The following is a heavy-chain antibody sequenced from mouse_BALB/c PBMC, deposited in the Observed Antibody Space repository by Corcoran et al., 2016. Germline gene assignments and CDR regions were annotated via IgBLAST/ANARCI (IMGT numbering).Heavy chain of an antibody. J-gene: IGHJ3*01. CDR2: INTYTGEP. D-gene: IGHD2-3*01. CDR3: ARSDGSSWFAY. V-gene: IGHV9-1*02. Sequence: QIQLVQSGPELKKPGETVKISCKASGYTFTNYGMNWVKQAPVKGLKWMGWINTYTGEPTYADDFKGRFAFSLETSASTAYLQINNLKNEDMATYFCARSDGSSWFAYWGQGTLVTVSA. CDR1: GYTFTNYG.